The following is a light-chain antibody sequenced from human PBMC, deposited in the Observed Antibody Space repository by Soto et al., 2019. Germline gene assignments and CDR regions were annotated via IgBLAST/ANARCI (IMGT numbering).Light chain of an antibody. Sequence: EIVMSQSPATLSVSPGERATLSCRASQSISSSLAWYQLKPGQAPRLLIYGASTRATGIPARFSGSGSGTEFTLTISSLQSEDFAVYYCQQYYNWPLTFGGGTKVEIK. CDR1: QSISSS. CDR2: GAS. J-gene: IGKJ4*01. CDR3: QQYYNWPLT. V-gene: IGKV3-15*01.